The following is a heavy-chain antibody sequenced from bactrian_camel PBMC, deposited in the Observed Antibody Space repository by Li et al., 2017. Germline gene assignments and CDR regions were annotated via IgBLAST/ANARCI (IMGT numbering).Heavy chain of an antibody. CDR1: GFTFSSVF. V-gene: IGHV3S67*01. J-gene: IGHJ4*01. Sequence: VQLVESGGGLVQPGGSLRLSCAASGFTFSSVFISWVRQAPGNECELVSTITSDGITFYADSVKGRFTISQDYAESTLYLQMNNLKPEDTAVYYCAEARDISTLKCFDGPADYWGQGTQVTVS. CDR3: AEARDISTLKCFDGPADY. CDR2: ITSDGIT. D-gene: IGHD3*01.